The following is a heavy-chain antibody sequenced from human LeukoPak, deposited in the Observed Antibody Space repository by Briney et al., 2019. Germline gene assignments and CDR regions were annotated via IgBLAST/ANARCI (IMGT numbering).Heavy chain of an antibody. Sequence: SETLSLTCTVSGGSISRYFWSWIRQPPGKGLEWIGNVYYTGSTIYSPSLDSRVTISIDTSKTQFSLRLTSVTAADTAVYYCARRTTYYDLCGYYYYIDVWVKGTTVTVSS. CDR3: ARRTTYYDLCGYYYYIDV. CDR1: GGSISRYF. CDR2: VYYTGST. D-gene: IGHD3-3*01. J-gene: IGHJ6*03. V-gene: IGHV4-59*08.